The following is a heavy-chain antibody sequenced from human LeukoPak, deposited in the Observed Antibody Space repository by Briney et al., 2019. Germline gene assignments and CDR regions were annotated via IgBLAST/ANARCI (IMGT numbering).Heavy chain of an antibody. CDR3: ARGSYGLEWYFDL. V-gene: IGHV1-2*02. CDR2: INPNSGGT. J-gene: IGHJ2*01. D-gene: IGHD5-18*01. Sequence: ASVKVSCKASGYTFTGYYMHWVRQAPGQGLEWMGWINPNSGGTNYAQKFQGRVTMTRDTSISIAYMELSRLRSDDTAVYYCARGSYGLEWYFDLWGRGTLVTVSS. CDR1: GYTFTGYY.